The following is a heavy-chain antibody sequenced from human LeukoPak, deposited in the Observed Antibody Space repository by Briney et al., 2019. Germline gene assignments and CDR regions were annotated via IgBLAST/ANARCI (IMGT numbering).Heavy chain of an antibody. Sequence: GGSLRLSCVASGFTFSRYAMNWVRQTPGKGLEWVSLIGTNEQRTHYADSVKGRFTISRDNSKNTLFPQMNSLRAEDTAVYYCAKDLDSTDLYDNADWGQGTLVTVSS. CDR2: IGTNEQRT. D-gene: IGHD6-19*01. J-gene: IGHJ1*01. CDR1: GFTFSRYA. V-gene: IGHV3-23*01. CDR3: AKDLDSTDLYDNAD.